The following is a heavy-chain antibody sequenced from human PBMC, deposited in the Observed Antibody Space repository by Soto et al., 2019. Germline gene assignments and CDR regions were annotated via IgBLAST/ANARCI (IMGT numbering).Heavy chain of an antibody. CDR2: IYYSGST. Sequence: SDTLSLTCTVFGGSISSYYWSWIRQPPGKGLEWIGYIYYSGSTNYNPSLKSRVTISVDTSKNQFSLKLSSVTAADTAVYYCAGYYDFWSGYRTWGQGTLVTVSS. CDR1: GGSISSYY. V-gene: IGHV4-59*01. D-gene: IGHD3-3*01. J-gene: IGHJ4*02. CDR3: AGYYDFWSGYRT.